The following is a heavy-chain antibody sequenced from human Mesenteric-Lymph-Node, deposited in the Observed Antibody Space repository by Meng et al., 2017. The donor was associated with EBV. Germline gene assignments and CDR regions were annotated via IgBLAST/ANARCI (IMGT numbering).Heavy chain of an antibody. V-gene: IGHV3-11*04. Sequence: QVQLVESGGGLVEPGGSLRLSCAASGFTFSERYMTWIRQAPGKGLEWVAYITDSGSRKDYADSVKGRLTISRDNAKNTLFLQMNVLRAEDTALYYCTRDVATRVAFVKFRWFDPWGQGILVTVSS. CDR3: TRDVATRVAFVKFRWFDP. CDR2: ITDSGSRK. J-gene: IGHJ5*02. CDR1: GFTFSERY. D-gene: IGHD3-16*02.